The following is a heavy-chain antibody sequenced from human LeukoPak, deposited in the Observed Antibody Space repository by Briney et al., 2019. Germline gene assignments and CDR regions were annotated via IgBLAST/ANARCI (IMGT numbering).Heavy chain of an antibody. Sequence: PGGSLRLSCAASGFTFNNYAMSWVRQAPGKGLEWVAGISWNSDTRGYVDSVKGRFTISRDNSKNTLYLQMNSLRAEDTAVYYCASEGVAAAGTPYFDYWGQGTLVTVSS. CDR1: GFTFNNYA. CDR3: ASEGVAAAGTPYFDY. CDR2: ISWNSDTR. J-gene: IGHJ4*02. V-gene: IGHV3-23*01. D-gene: IGHD6-13*01.